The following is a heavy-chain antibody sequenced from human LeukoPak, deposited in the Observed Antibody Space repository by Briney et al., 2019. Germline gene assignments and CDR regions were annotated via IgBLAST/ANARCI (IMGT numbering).Heavy chain of an antibody. D-gene: IGHD5-12*01. Sequence: GGSLRLSCAASGFTVSSFYMSWVRQAPGKGLEWVSVLYTAGVPYYADSVQGRFTISRDNSKNTLFLQMDNLSADDTATYYCARSGPTVLWSKYFDYWGQGALVTVSS. CDR2: LYTAGVP. CDR1: GFTVSSFY. V-gene: IGHV3-66*01. CDR3: ARSGPTVLWSKYFDY. J-gene: IGHJ4*02.